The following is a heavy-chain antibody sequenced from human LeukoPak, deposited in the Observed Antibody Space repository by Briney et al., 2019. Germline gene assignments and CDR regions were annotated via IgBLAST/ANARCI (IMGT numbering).Heavy chain of an antibody. Sequence: KTSETLSLTCTVSGGSISSYYWSWIRQPPGKGLEWFGYIYYSGSTNYNPSLKSRVTISVDTSKNQFSLKLSSVTAADTAVYYCARADIVVVRPRGWFDPWGQGTLVTVSS. CDR1: GGSISSYY. V-gene: IGHV4-59*01. D-gene: IGHD2-2*01. J-gene: IGHJ5*02. CDR3: ARADIVVVRPRGWFDP. CDR2: IYYSGST.